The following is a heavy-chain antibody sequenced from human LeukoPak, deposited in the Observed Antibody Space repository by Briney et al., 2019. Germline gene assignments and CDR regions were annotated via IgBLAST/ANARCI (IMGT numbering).Heavy chain of an antibody. CDR1: GYSISSGYY. CDR3: ARDYYDILTGYNYYFDY. Sequence: SETLSLTCTVSGYSISSGYYWGWIRQPPGRGLEWIGSIYYSGSTYYNPSLKSRVTISVDTSKNQFSLKLSSVTAADTAVYYCARDYYDILTGYNYYFDYWAREPWSPSPQ. V-gene: IGHV4-38-2*02. CDR2: IYYSGST. J-gene: IGHJ4*02. D-gene: IGHD3-9*01.